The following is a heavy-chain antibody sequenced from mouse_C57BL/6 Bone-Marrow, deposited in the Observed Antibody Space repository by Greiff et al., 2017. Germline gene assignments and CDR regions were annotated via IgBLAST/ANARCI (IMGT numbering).Heavy chain of an antibody. CDR3: TRVLQGLRRGVWYVDV. CDR1: GFTFSSYA. J-gene: IGHJ1*03. V-gene: IGHV5-9-1*02. Sequence: EVQLVESGAGLVKPGGSLKLSCAASGFTFSSYAMSWFRQTPEKRLQWVAYISSGGDYIYYAATVKGRFTISSTNARNTLYLPMRSLKSAATALYYGTRVLQGLRRGVWYVDVWGTGTTGTVSS. D-gene: IGHD2-2*01. CDR2: ISSGGDYI.